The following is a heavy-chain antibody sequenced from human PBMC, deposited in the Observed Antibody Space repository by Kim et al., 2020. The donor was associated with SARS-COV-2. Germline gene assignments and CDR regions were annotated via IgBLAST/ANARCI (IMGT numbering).Heavy chain of an antibody. D-gene: IGHD2-2*01. J-gene: IGHJ6*02. CDR1: GFTFSSYW. V-gene: IGHV3-7*03. CDR2: IKQDGSEK. CDR3: ARVFEVPASIFLLYYYYGMDV. Sequence: GGSLRLSCAASGFTFSSYWMSWVRQAPGKGLEWVANIKQDGSEKYYVDSVKGRFTISRDNAKNSLYLQMNSLRAEDTAVYYCARVFEVPASIFLLYYYYGMDVWGQGTTVTVSS.